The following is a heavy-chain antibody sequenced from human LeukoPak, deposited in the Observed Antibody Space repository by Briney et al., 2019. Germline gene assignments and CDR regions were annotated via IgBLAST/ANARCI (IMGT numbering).Heavy chain of an antibody. CDR1: GFTFITYA. CDR2: VSGSGSRT. V-gene: IGHV3-23*01. D-gene: IGHD4-23*01. CDR3: ARDLDGGTSPGHY. Sequence: GGSLRLSCAASGFTFITYAMSWVRQPPGKGLEWVSTVSGSGSRTYYADSVKGRFTISRDNSKNTLFLQMDSLRAEDTAVYYCARDLDGGTSPGHYWGQGTLVTVSS. J-gene: IGHJ4*02.